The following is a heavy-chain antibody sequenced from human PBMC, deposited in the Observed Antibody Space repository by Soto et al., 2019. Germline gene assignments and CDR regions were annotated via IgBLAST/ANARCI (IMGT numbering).Heavy chain of an antibody. CDR3: ARGSRVKIPAASGRDYYYHGLDV. CDR2: INHRGST. Sequence: QVQLQQWGAGLLKPSETLSLTCAVYGGSFRGYYWSWIRQPPGKGLEWIGEINHRGSTNYTPSVKGRVTISADTSKNQFSLKLNSVTAADTAVYYCARGSRVKIPAASGRDYYYHGLDVWGQGPAVTVSS. CDR1: GGSFRGYY. V-gene: IGHV4-34*01. D-gene: IGHD6-25*01. J-gene: IGHJ6*02.